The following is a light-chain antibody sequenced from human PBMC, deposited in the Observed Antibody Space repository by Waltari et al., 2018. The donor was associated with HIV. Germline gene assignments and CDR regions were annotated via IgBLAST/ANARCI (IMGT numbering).Light chain of an antibody. CDR1: SRQIGRY. V-gene: IGLV2-14*03. Sequence: QSALTQPPSVSGSPGQSVTLPCTGTSRQIGRYFSWYQQHPGQAPRLMVFDVSQRPSGISARFSGSKSGSTASLTISGLQTDDEADYFCSSYTGTIKLFGGGTKLTVL. J-gene: IGLJ3*02. CDR2: DVS. CDR3: SSYTGTIKL.